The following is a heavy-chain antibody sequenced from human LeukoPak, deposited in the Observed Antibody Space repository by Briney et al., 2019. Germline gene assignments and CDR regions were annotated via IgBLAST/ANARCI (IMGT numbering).Heavy chain of an antibody. J-gene: IGHJ4*02. V-gene: IGHV1-18*01. Sequence: GASVTVSCKASNYTFTSYGISWVRQAPGQGLEWMGWISAYNGNTKYALNLQGRFTMTTDTSTSTAYMELRSLRSDDTAVYYCARGYYYDSSGYYYDYFDYWGQGTLVTVSS. CDR2: ISAYNGNT. CDR3: ARGYYYDSSGYYYDYFDY. D-gene: IGHD3-22*01. CDR1: NYTFTSYG.